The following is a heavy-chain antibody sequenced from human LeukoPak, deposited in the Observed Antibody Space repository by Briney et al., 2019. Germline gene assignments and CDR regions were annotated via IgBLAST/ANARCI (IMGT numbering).Heavy chain of an antibody. CDR3: ARALGDYQLLDY. J-gene: IGHJ4*02. CDR2: INPNSGGT. Sequence: ASVKVSCKASGYTFTGYYMHWVRQAPGQGLEWMGWINPNSGGTNYAQKFQGRATMTRDTSISTAYMELSRLRSDDTAVYYCARALGDYQLLDYWGQGTLVTVSS. V-gene: IGHV1-2*02. D-gene: IGHD2-2*01. CDR1: GYTFTGYY.